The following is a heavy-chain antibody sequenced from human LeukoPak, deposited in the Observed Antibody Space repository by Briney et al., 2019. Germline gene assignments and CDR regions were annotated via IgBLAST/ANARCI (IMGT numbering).Heavy chain of an antibody. D-gene: IGHD2-2*01. J-gene: IGHJ4*02. CDR1: GHTFTGYY. CDR2: INPNSGGT. CDR3: ARSPYPLLSIDY. Sequence: ASVKVSCKASGHTFTGYYMHWVRQAPAQGLEWMGWINPNSGGTNYGQKFQGRVTMTRDTSISTAYMELSRLRSDDTAVYYCARSPYPLLSIDYWGQGTLVTVSS. V-gene: IGHV1-2*02.